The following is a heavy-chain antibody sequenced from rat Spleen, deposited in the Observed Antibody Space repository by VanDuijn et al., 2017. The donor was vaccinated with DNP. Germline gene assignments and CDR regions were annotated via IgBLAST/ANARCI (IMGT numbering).Heavy chain of an antibody. D-gene: IGHD1-5*01. CDR1: GYSITNNY. CDR2: ITYSGDT. J-gene: IGHJ2*01. V-gene: IGHV3-1*01. Sequence: EVQLQESGPGLVKPSQSLSLTCSVTGYSITNNYWGWVRKFPGNKMEWVGHITYSGDTSYNPSLRSRISITRDTSKNQFFLHLNSVTTEDTATYYCVRQNIGTSTLDYWGQGVMVTVSS. CDR3: VRQNIGTSTLDY.